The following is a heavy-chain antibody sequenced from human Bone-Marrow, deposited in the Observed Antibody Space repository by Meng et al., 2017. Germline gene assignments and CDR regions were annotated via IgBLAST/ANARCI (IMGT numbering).Heavy chain of an antibody. CDR3: ARGRGDGYNSYGFNAFDM. Sequence: GESLKISCAASGFTFSSYAMHWVRQAPGKGLEWVAVISYDGSNKYYADSVKGRFTISRDNAKNTLYLRMNSLRDEDTAVYYCARGRGDGYNSYGFNAFDMWGQGTMVTVSS. D-gene: IGHD5-24*01. CDR1: GFTFSSYA. CDR2: ISYDGSNK. V-gene: IGHV3-30*04. J-gene: IGHJ3*02.